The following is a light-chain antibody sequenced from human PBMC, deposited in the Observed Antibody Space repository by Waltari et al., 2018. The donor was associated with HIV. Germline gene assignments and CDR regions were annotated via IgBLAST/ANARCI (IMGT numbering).Light chain of an antibody. Sequence: QSALTQPASVSGSPGQSITISCTGTGSDIGGYKYVSWYQQQPGKAPKLMISEVSNRPSGVSNRFSGSKSGNTASLTISGLQAEDEADYYCSSDTTSSTWVFGGGTKLTVL. V-gene: IGLV2-14*01. CDR1: GSDIGGYKY. CDR3: SSDTTSSTWV. J-gene: IGLJ3*02. CDR2: EVS.